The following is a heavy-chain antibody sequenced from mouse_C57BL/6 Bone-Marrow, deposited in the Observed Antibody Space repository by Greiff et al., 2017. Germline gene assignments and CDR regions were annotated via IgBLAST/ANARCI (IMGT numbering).Heavy chain of an antibody. Sequence: QVQLQQSDAELVKPGASVKISCKVSGYTFTDHTIHWMKQRPEQGLEWIGYIYPRDGSTKYNEKFKGKATLTADKSSSTAYMQLNSLTSEDSAVYFCARGRGYYGSSYGAMDYWGQGTSVTVSS. V-gene: IGHV1-78*01. D-gene: IGHD1-1*01. CDR1: GYTFTDHT. CDR3: ARGRGYYGSSYGAMDY. CDR2: IYPRDGST. J-gene: IGHJ4*01.